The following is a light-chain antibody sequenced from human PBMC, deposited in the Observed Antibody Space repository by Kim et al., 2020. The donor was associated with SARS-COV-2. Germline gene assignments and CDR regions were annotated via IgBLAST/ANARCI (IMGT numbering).Light chain of an antibody. CDR1: QSISSW. Sequence: ASVGDRVTNTCRASQSISSWLAWYQQKPGKAPKLLIYDASSFESGVPSRFSGSGSGTEFTLTISSLQPDDFATYYCQQYNSYSLTFGGGTKVDIK. J-gene: IGKJ4*01. CDR2: DAS. CDR3: QQYNSYSLT. V-gene: IGKV1-5*01.